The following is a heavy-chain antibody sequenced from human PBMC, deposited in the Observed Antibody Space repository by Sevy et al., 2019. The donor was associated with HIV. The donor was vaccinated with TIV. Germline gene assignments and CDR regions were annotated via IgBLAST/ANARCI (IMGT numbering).Heavy chain of an antibody. V-gene: IGHV3-9*01. CDR1: GFTFDDYA. CDR3: AKDTGGAMVRGVPYYYYGMDV. CDR2: ISWNSGSI. Sequence: GGSLRLSCAASGFTFDDYAMHWVRQAPGKGLEWVSGISWNSGSIGYADSVKGRFTFSRDNAKNSLYLQMNSLRAEDTALYYCAKDTGGAMVRGVPYYYYGMDVWGQGTTVTVSS. D-gene: IGHD3-10*01. J-gene: IGHJ6*02.